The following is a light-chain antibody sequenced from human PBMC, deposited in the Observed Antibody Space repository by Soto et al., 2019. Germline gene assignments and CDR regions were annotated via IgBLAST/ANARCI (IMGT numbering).Light chain of an antibody. Sequence: QSVLTQAPPVSGAPGPRGPLSCFGNNPNIGDHTVTWYQLLPGTAPKVLVYVNNKRPSGVPDRFSGSKSGTSASLAISGLQSEDEADYYCAAWDGNLEGHVFGTGTKVTVL. CDR1: NPNIGDHT. CDR2: VNN. J-gene: IGLJ1*01. V-gene: IGLV1-44*01. CDR3: AAWDGNLEGHV.